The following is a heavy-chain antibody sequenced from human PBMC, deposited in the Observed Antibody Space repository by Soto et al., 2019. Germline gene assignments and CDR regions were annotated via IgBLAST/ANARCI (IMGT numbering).Heavy chain of an antibody. Sequence: GGSLRLSCAASGFTFSSYAMSWVRQAPGKGLEWVSAISGSGGSTYYADSVKGRFTISRDNSKNTLYLQMNSLRAEDTAVYYCAKGSGWYFYYYGMDVWGQGTTVTSP. CDR1: GFTFSSYA. D-gene: IGHD6-19*01. J-gene: IGHJ6*02. CDR3: AKGSGWYFYYYGMDV. CDR2: ISGSGGST. V-gene: IGHV3-23*01.